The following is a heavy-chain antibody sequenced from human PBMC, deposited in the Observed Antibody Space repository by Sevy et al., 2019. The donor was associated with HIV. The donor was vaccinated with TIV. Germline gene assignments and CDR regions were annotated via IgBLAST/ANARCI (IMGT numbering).Heavy chain of an antibody. Sequence: AETLSLTCTVSGGSISSYYWSWIRQPPGKGLEWIGYIYYSGSTNYNPSLKSRVTISVDTSKNQFSLKLSSVTAADTAVYYCARERQLVLDYWGQGTLVTVSS. D-gene: IGHD6-13*01. J-gene: IGHJ4*02. CDR3: ARERQLVLDY. CDR1: GGSISSYY. CDR2: IYYSGST. V-gene: IGHV4-59*01.